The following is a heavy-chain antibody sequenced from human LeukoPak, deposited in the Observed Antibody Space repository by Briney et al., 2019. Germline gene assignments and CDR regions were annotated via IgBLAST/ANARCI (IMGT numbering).Heavy chain of an antibody. CDR1: GFTFSNHG. CDR2: IKSKTDGGTT. J-gene: IGHJ4*02. CDR3: TTGAPRAYSGSYSNC. D-gene: IGHD1-26*01. V-gene: IGHV3-15*01. Sequence: GGSLRLSCAASGFTFSNHGMTWVRQAPGKGLEWVGRIKSKTDGGTTDYAAPVKGRFTISRGDSQNTLYLQMNSLKTEDTAVYYCTTGAPRAYSGSYSNCWGQGTLVTVSS.